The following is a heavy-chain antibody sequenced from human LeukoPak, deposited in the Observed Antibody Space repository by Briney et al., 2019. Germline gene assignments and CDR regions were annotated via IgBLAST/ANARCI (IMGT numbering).Heavy chain of an antibody. CDR1: GYTFTSYY. Sequence: ASVKVSCKASGYTFTSYYMHWVRQAPGQGLQWMGIINPSGGSTSYAQKFQGRVTMTRDMSTSTVYMELSSLRSEDTAVYYCARDHYDSRKFDYWGQGTLVTVSS. J-gene: IGHJ4*02. CDR2: INPSGGST. D-gene: IGHD3-22*01. CDR3: ARDHYDSRKFDY. V-gene: IGHV1-46*01.